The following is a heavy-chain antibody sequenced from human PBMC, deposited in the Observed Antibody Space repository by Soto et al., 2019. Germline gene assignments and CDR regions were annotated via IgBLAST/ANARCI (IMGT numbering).Heavy chain of an antibody. CDR1: GFTFSDYD. CDR3: ARMGPRAARPSY. CDR2: VSSSGTTM. D-gene: IGHD6-6*01. Sequence: QVQLAESGGGLVEPGGYLRISCAASGFTFSDYDTSWIRQSPGKGLEWVSFVSSSGTTMYFADSVKGRFTISRDNAKNSLYLQMNSLRAEDTAVYYCARMGPRAARPSYWGQGTLVTVSS. V-gene: IGHV3-11*01. J-gene: IGHJ4*02.